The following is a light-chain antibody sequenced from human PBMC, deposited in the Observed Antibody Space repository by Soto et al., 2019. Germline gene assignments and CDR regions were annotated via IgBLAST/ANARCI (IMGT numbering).Light chain of an antibody. V-gene: IGKV3-15*01. CDR3: QQHNNGPLT. J-gene: IGKJ1*01. Sequence: EIVMMQTPATRSVSPGGRATLSCRASQSVSSNLAWYQQKPGQAPRLLIYGASTRATGIPARFSVSGSGTEFTLTLRTLHSEDSAVHICQQHNNGPLTLGQGTKVDIK. CDR1: QSVSSN. CDR2: GAS.